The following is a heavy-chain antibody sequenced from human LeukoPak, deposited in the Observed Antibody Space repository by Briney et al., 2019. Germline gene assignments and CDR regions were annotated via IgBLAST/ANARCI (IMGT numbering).Heavy chain of an antibody. CDR2: IYYSGST. V-gene: IGHV4-39*02. CDR3: AREGGGATPSFDY. CDR1: GGSISSSSYY. D-gene: IGHD1-26*01. Sequence: SETLSLTCTVSGGSISSSSYYWGWIRQPPGKGLEWIGSIYYSGSTYYNPSLKSRVTISVDTSKNQFSLKLSSVTAADTAVYYCAREGGGATPSFDYWGQGTLVTVSS. J-gene: IGHJ4*02.